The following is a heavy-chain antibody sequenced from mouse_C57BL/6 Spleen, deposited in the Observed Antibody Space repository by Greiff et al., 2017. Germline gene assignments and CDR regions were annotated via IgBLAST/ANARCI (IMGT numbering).Heavy chain of an antibody. CDR1: GYTFTDYC. J-gene: IGHJ1*03. CDR2: IFPGSGST. Sequence: VQLQQPGPELVKPGASVKISCKASGYTFTDYCINWVKQRPGPGLEWIGWIFPGSGSTYYNEKFKGKATLTVDKSSSTAYMLLSSLTSEDSAVYFWAREDYYGSSDRYWYFDDWGTGTTVTVSS. CDR3: AREDYYGSSDRYWYFDD. V-gene: IGHV1-75*01. D-gene: IGHD1-1*01.